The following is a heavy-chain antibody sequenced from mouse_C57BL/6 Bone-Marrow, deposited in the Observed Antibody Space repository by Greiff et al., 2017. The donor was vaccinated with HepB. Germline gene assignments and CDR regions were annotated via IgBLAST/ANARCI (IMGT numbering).Heavy chain of an antibody. V-gene: IGHV1-50*01. D-gene: IGHD1-1*01. CDR2: IDPSDSYT. CDR3: ARWEDASSYWFAY. CDR1: GYTFTSYC. Sequence: VQLQQPGAELVKPGASVKLSCKASGYTFTSYCMQWVKQRPGQGLEWIGWIDPSDSYTNYNQKFKGKATLTVDTSSSTAYMQLSRLTSEDSAVYYCARWEDASSYWFAYWGQGTLVTVSS. J-gene: IGHJ3*01.